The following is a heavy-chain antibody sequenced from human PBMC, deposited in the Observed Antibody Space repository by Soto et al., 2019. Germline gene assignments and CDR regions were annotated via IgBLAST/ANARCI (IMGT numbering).Heavy chain of an antibody. J-gene: IGHJ6*02. CDR1: GFTFSSYW. V-gene: IGHV3-74*01. CDR3: ARDQGYCSGGSCYSSPLFSLRDYYYGMDV. Sequence: PGGSLRLSCAASGFTFSSYWMHWVRQAPGKGLVWVSRINSDGSSTSYADSVKGRFTISRDNAKNTLYLQMNSLRAEDTAVYYCARDQGYCSGGSCYSSPLFSLRDYYYGMDVWGQGTTVTVSS. D-gene: IGHD2-15*01. CDR2: INSDGSST.